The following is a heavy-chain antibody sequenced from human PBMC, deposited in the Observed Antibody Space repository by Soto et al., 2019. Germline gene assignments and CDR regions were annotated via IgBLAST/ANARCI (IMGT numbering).Heavy chain of an antibody. Sequence: SETLSLTCTVSGGSISSYYWSWIRQPPGKGLEWIGYIYYSGSTNYNPSLKSRVTISVDTSKNQFSLKLSSVTAADTAVYYCARGGSIGLYYDYIWGSSDAFDIWGQGTMVTVSS. CDR3: ARGGSIGLYYDYIWGSSDAFDI. D-gene: IGHD3-16*01. CDR1: GGSISSYY. V-gene: IGHV4-59*01. CDR2: IYYSGST. J-gene: IGHJ3*02.